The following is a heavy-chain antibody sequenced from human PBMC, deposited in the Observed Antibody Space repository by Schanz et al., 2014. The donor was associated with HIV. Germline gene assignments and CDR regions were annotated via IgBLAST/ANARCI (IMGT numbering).Heavy chain of an antibody. CDR3: ARGGYYEDEEGYSIDSFDV. CDR2: ILRLSGTP. J-gene: IGHJ3*01. V-gene: IGHV1-69*01. D-gene: IGHD3-16*01. CDR1: GDTVDNYV. Sequence: QVQVVQSGAEVKKPGSSVKVSCKASGDTVDNYVISWVRQALGQGPEWMGGILRLSGTPTYAQEFQDRVTITADESTNTAYLELRSLRSGDTAVYYCARGGYYEDEEGYSIDSFDVWGPGTVVTVS.